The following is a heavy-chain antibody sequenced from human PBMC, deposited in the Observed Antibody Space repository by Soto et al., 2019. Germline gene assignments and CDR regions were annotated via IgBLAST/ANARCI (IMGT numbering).Heavy chain of an antibody. CDR1: GGSFSGYY. CDR2: INHCGST. J-gene: IGHJ3*02. D-gene: IGHD3-9*01. V-gene: IGHV4-34*01. Sequence: QVQLQQWGAGLLKPSETLSLTCAVYGGSFSGYYWSWIRQPPGKGLDWIGEINHCGSTNYTPSLKSRVTISVDTSKNKFSLQLSSVTAADTAVYYCARFLYDILPGDAFDIWGQGTMVTVSS. CDR3: ARFLYDILPGDAFDI.